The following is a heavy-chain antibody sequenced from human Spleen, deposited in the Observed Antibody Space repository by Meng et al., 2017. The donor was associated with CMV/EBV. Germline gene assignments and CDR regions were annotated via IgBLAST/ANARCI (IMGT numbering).Heavy chain of an antibody. CDR2: IYWDDDK. CDR3: AHRAVITLHFDY. V-gene: IGHV2-5*02. Sequence: QITLKESGPTLVKPTQTLTLTCTFSGFSLSTSGVGVGWIRQPPGKALEWLALIYWDDDKRYSPSLKSRLTITKDTSKNQVVIKMNNIDHVDTATYYCAHRAVITLHFDYWGPGTLVTVSS. J-gene: IGHJ4*02. D-gene: IGHD3-22*01. CDR1: GFSLSTSGVG.